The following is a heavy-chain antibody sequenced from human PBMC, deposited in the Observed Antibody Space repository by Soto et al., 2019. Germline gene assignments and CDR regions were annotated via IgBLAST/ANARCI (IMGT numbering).Heavy chain of an antibody. D-gene: IGHD3-10*01. CDR3: ARGSEESYPGSRIFDL. J-gene: IGHJ4*02. Sequence: PGGSLGVACIDSGITFRSRAMRWVRQAPGEGLEWVSTITDSGGDTKYADSVRGRFTISRDNSRNTLYLQMSSLRAEDSAVYYCARGSEESYPGSRIFDLWGRGSLVPVSS. CDR2: ITDSGGDT. CDR1: GITFRSRA. V-gene: IGHV3-23*01.